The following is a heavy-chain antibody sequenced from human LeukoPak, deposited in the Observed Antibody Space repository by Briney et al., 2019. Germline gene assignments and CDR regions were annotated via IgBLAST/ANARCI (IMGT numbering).Heavy chain of an antibody. Sequence: ASVKVSCKASGYTFTSYYMHWVRQAPGQGLEWMGIINPSGGSTSYAQKFQGRVTMTRDTSTSTVYMELSSLRSEDTAVYYCARDHMYYDFWSGYTLPDYGMDVWGQGTTVTVSS. J-gene: IGHJ6*02. CDR2: INPSGGST. CDR1: GYTFTSYY. D-gene: IGHD3-3*01. CDR3: ARDHMYYDFWSGYTLPDYGMDV. V-gene: IGHV1-46*01.